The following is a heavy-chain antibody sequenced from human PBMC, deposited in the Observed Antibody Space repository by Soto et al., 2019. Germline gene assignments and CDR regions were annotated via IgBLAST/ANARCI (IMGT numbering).Heavy chain of an antibody. V-gene: IGHV4-34*01. J-gene: IGHJ4*02. CDR1: GGSFSGYY. CDR3: ARGPRGGDY. D-gene: IGHD3-10*01. Sequence: QVQLQQWGAGLLKPSETLSLTCAVYGGSFSGYYWSWIRQPPGKGLEWIGEINHSGSTNYNPSLKSRVTISVGTSKNQVSLKLSSGTAADTAVYYCARGPRGGDYWGQGTLVTVSS. CDR2: INHSGST.